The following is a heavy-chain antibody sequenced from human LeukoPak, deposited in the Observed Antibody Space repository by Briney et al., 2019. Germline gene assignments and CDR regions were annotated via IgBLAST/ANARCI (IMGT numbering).Heavy chain of an antibody. CDR1: GGSISSYY. D-gene: IGHD3-22*01. V-gene: IGHV4-59*01. Sequence: SATLSLTCTVSGGSISSYYWSWIRQSPGKGLEWIGYIYYSGSTDYNPSLKSRVTLSVDTSKSQFSLKLSSVTAADTAVCYCARVRVSSGQHPWYFDYWGQGTLVTVTS. CDR2: IYYSGST. CDR3: ARVRVSSGQHPWYFDY. J-gene: IGHJ4*02.